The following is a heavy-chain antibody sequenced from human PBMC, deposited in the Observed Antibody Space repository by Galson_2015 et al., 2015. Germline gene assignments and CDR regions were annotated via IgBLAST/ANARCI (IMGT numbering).Heavy chain of an antibody. CDR1: GDSVSNNTAA. J-gene: IGHJ2*01. Sequence: CAISGDSVSNNTAAWHWIRQSPSGGLEWLGRTYYRSRWYHDYAMSVQSRITISPDTSKNQFSLQLKSVTPEDTAMYYCARERSTVTNWYFDLWGRGTLATVSS. CDR3: ARERSTVTNWYFDL. D-gene: IGHD4-17*01. V-gene: IGHV6-1*01. CDR2: TYYRSRWYH.